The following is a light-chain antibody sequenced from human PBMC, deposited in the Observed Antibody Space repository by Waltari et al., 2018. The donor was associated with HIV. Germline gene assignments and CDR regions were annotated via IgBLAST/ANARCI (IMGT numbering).Light chain of an antibody. Sequence: SYVLTQSPSVPVAPGKTARITCGGNNIGSKSVHWYQQKPGQAPVLVIYYDCDRPSGIPERFSGSNSENTATRTISRVEAGDEADYYCQVWDSSSGVVFGGGTRLTVL. CDR1: NIGSKS. CDR2: YDC. J-gene: IGLJ2*01. V-gene: IGLV3-21*04. CDR3: QVWDSSSGVV.